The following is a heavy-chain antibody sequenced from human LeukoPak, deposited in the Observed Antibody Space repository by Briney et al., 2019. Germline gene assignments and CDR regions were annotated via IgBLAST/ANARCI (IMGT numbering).Heavy chain of an antibody. CDR2: INHSGST. J-gene: IGHJ3*02. V-gene: IGHV4-34*01. D-gene: IGHD3-22*01. Sequence: SETLSLTCAVYGGSFSGYYWSWIRQPPGKGLEWIGEINHSGSTNYNSSLKSRVTISVDTSKNQFSLKLSSVTAADTAVYYCARGRGYYDSSGYGAFDIWGQGTMVTVSS. CDR1: GGSFSGYY. CDR3: ARGRGYYDSSGYGAFDI.